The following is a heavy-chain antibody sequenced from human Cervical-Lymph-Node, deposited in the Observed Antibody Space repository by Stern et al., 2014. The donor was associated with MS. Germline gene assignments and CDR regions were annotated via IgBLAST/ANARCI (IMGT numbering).Heavy chain of an antibody. D-gene: IGHD5-12*01. Sequence: MQLVQSGADVKKPGESLKISCKASGYSFTNSWIGWVRQMPGKGLEWMGIIYPGNFVTRSSPSFQGQVTISADRSISTAYLQWSSLKASDTAMYYCARLASYTGYDYDAFDMWGQGTRVTVSS. CDR3: ARLASYTGYDYDAFDM. V-gene: IGHV5-51*03. J-gene: IGHJ3*02. CDR1: GYSFTNSW. CDR2: IYPGNFVT.